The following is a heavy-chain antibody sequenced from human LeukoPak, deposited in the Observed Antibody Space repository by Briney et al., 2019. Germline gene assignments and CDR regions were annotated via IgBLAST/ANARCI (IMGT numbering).Heavy chain of an antibody. Sequence: SETLSLTCEVNGGSFNGYHWTWIRQSPGKGLEGIGEINDSGSPIYSSSLRSRLTISVDTSKNQFSVILTSVTVADTAVYYCARGPHQHWPLGQFWGQGSLVTVSS. V-gene: IGHV4-34*01. CDR1: GGSFNGYH. J-gene: IGHJ4*02. CDR3: ARGPHQHWPLGQF. D-gene: IGHD2-2*01. CDR2: INDSGSP.